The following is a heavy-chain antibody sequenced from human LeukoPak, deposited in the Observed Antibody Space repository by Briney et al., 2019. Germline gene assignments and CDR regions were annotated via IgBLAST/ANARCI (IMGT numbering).Heavy chain of an antibody. CDR2: ISYDGSNK. Sequence: GGSLRLSCAASGFTFSSYGMHWVLQAPGKGLEWVAVISYDGSNKYYADSVKGRFTISRDNSKNTLYLQMNSLRAEDTAVYYCAKDMTSIATVTRFRTHNLLDYWGQGTLVTVSS. CDR1: GFTFSSYG. J-gene: IGHJ4*02. V-gene: IGHV3-30*18. D-gene: IGHD3-3*01. CDR3: AKDMTSIATVTRFRTHNLLDY.